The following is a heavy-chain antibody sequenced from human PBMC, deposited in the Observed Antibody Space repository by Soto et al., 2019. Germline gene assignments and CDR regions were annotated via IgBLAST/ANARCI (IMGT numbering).Heavy chain of an antibody. J-gene: IGHJ6*02. CDR1: GFTFNSYA. D-gene: IGHD3-22*01. V-gene: IGHV3-23*01. Sequence: GSLRLSCAGSGFTFNSYAMSWVRQAPGKGLEWVSGIRGSGGSTYYADSVKGRFTISRDNSKNTLYLQMDSLRAEDTAVYYCAKDEEYYYDSSGYYPIYYYGMDLWGQGPTVTVSS. CDR2: IRGSGGST. CDR3: AKDEEYYYDSSGYYPIYYYGMDL.